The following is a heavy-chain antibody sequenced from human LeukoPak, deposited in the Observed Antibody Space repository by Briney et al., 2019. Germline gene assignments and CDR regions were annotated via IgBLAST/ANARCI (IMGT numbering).Heavy chain of an antibody. Sequence: ASVKVSCKASGYTFTSYDINWVRQAPGKGLEWMGGFDPEDGETIYAQKFQGRVTMTEDTSTDTAYMELSSLRSDDTAVYYCATGGGNFQYYYYMDVWGKGTTVTVSS. V-gene: IGHV1-24*01. CDR3: ATGGGNFQYYYYMDV. D-gene: IGHD4-23*01. CDR1: GYTFTSYD. CDR2: FDPEDGET. J-gene: IGHJ6*03.